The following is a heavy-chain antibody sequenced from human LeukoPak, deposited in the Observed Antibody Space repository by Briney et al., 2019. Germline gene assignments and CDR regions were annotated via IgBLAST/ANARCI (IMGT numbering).Heavy chain of an antibody. J-gene: IGHJ4*02. Sequence: ASVNVSCKVSGYTLTELSMHWVRQAPGKGLEWMGGFDPEDGETIYAQKFQGRVTMTEDTSTDTAYMELSSLRSEDTAVYYCATDVRFLEWLTRYWGQGTLVTVSS. CDR2: FDPEDGET. CDR3: ATDVRFLEWLTRY. D-gene: IGHD3-3*01. CDR1: GYTLTELS. V-gene: IGHV1-24*01.